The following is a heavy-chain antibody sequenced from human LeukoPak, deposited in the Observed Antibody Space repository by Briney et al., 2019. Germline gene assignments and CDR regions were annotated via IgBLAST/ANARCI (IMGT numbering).Heavy chain of an antibody. D-gene: IGHD6-13*01. CDR1: GYTFTSYD. CDR2: MNPNSGNT. J-gene: IGHJ6*02. Sequence: GASVKVSCKASGYTFTSYDINWVRQATGQGLEWMGWMNPNSGNTGYAQKFQGRVTMTRNTSISTAYMELSSLRSEDTAVYYCAREQAAAASGAGGIYYYYGMDVWGQGTTVTVSS. CDR3: AREQAAAASGAGGIYYYYGMDV. V-gene: IGHV1-8*01.